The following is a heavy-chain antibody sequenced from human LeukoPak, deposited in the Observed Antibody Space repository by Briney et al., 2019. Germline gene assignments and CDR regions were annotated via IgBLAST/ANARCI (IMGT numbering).Heavy chain of an antibody. CDR2: IYHSGST. V-gene: IGHV4-30-2*01. Sequence: SETLSLTCAVSGGSLSSGGYSWSWIRQPPGKGLEWIGYIYHSGSTYYNPSLKSRVTISVDMSKNQFSLKLSSVTAADTAVYYCARARDAWYFDLWGRGTLVTVSS. CDR3: ARARDAWYFDL. D-gene: IGHD2-21*01. J-gene: IGHJ2*01. CDR1: GGSLSSGGYS.